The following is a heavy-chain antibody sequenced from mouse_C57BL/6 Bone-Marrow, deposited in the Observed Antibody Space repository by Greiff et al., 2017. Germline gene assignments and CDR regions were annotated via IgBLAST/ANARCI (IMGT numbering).Heavy chain of an antibody. V-gene: IGHV1-22*01. CDR3: ARGGFITTVVAPLGY. CDR2: INPNNGGT. D-gene: IGHD1-1*01. Sequence: VQLQQSGPELVKPGASVKMSCTASGYTFTDYNMHWVKQSHGKSLEWIGYINPNNGGTSYNQKFKGKATLTVNKSSSTAYMELRSLTSEDSAVYYCARGGFITTVVAPLGYWGQGTTLTVSS. J-gene: IGHJ2*01. CDR1: GYTFTDYN.